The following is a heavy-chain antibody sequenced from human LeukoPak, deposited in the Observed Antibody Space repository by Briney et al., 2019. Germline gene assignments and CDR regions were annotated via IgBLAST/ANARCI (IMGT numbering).Heavy chain of an antibody. D-gene: IGHD3-10*01. CDR1: GFTFSSYA. V-gene: IGHV3-23*01. Sequence: GGSLRLSCAASGFTFSSYAMSWVRQAPGKGLEWVSAISGSGGSTYYAESVKGRFTISGDNSKNTLYLQMNSLRAEDTAVYYCAKVAHYYGSGSYYEYYFDYWGQGTVVTVSS. CDR3: AKVAHYYGSGSYYEYYFDY. J-gene: IGHJ4*02. CDR2: ISGSGGST.